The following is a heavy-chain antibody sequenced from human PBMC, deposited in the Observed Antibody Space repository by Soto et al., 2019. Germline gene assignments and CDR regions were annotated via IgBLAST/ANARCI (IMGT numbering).Heavy chain of an antibody. D-gene: IGHD1-1*01. J-gene: IGHJ5*02. CDR2: IWYDGSNK. CDR3: ARWRDNKVVDL. CDR1: GFTFSSHG. Sequence: QVQLVESGGGVVQPGRSLRLSCAASGFTFSSHGMHWVRQAPGKGLEWVAVIWYDGSNKYYADSVKGRFTISRDNSQNTLYLQMNSLRAEGTVVFYWARWRDNKVVDLWGQGTLVTVSS. V-gene: IGHV3-33*01.